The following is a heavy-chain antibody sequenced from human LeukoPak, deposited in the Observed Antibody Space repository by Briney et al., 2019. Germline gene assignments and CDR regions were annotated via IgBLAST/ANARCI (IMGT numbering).Heavy chain of an antibody. J-gene: IGHJ4*02. Sequence: GGSLRLSCAISGFSLTNAWMKWVRQAPGKGLEWVSAISGSGGSTYYADSVKGRFTISRDNSKNTLYLQMNSLRAEDTAVYYCAKLHDYGDYLFDYWGQGTLVTVSS. CDR2: ISGSGGST. D-gene: IGHD4-17*01. CDR3: AKLHDYGDYLFDY. V-gene: IGHV3-23*01. CDR1: GFSLTNAW.